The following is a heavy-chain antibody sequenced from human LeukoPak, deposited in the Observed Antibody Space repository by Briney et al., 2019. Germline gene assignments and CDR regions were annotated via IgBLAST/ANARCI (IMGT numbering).Heavy chain of an antibody. CDR2: IYSGGTT. D-gene: IGHD6-13*01. Sequence: GGSLRLSCAASGFTVSTNYMSWVRQAPGKGLEWVSVIYSGGTTYYADSVKGRFAISRDNSKNTLYLQMNSLRAEDTAVYYCARDRGGSRSDCWGQGTLVTVSS. V-gene: IGHV3-66*01. CDR3: ARDRGGSRSDC. J-gene: IGHJ4*02. CDR1: GFTVSTNY.